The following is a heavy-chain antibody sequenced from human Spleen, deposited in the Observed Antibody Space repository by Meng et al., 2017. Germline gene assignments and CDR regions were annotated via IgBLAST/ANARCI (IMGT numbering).Heavy chain of an antibody. D-gene: IGHD2-21*02. CDR3: ARLNVLGYVVVTAIGAFDI. V-gene: IGHV3-11*04. J-gene: IGHJ3*02. CDR1: GFTFSDYY. CDR2: ISGSGGTI. Sequence: GESLKISCATSGFTFSDYYMTWIRQAPGQGLEWVSYISGSGGTIHYADSVMGRFTISRDNAKNSLYLQMNSLGAEDTAVYYCARLNVLGYVVVTAIGAFDIWGQGTMVTVSS.